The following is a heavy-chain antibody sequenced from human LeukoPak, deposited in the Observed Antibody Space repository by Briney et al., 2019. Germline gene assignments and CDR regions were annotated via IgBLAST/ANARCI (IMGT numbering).Heavy chain of an antibody. J-gene: IGHJ4*02. CDR3: AKEKIASSRYASNPFDY. Sequence: PGGSLRLSCAASGFTFDDYAMHWVRQAPGKGLEWVSGISWNSGSIGYADSVKGRFTISRDNAKNSLYLQMNSLRAEDTALYYCAKEKIASSRYASNPFDYWGQGTLVTVSS. V-gene: IGHV3-9*01. CDR2: ISWNSGSI. D-gene: IGHD6-13*01. CDR1: GFTFDDYA.